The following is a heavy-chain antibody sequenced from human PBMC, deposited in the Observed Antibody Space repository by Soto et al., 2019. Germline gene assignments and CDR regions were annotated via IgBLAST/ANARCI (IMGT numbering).Heavy chain of an antibody. CDR3: AIVGSSIVARYWFEP. CDR2: MSAIFGTA. CDR1: EGTFISYA. D-gene: IGHD6-6*01. Sequence: SVKVSCKASEGTFISYAISCVRQAPGQGLEWMGGMSAIFGTANYAQKFQGRVTITADESTSTAYMGLSSLRSEDTAVYYCAIVGSSIVARYWFEPWGKGALVTVSS. V-gene: IGHV1-69*13. J-gene: IGHJ5*02.